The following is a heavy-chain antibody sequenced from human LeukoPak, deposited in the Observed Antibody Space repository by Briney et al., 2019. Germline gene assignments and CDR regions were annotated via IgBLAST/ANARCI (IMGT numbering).Heavy chain of an antibody. CDR2: IYYSGTT. D-gene: IGHD4-17*01. V-gene: IGHV4-31*03. Sequence: PSQTLSLTCTVAGGSISSGGYYWSWIRQHPGKGLEWIGCIYYSGTTYYHPSLTSRVAISVDTSKNQFSLKLSSVTAADTAVYYCARSGTVTTWNYWGQGTLVTVSS. CDR1: GGSISSGGYY. CDR3: ARSGTVTTWNY. J-gene: IGHJ4*02.